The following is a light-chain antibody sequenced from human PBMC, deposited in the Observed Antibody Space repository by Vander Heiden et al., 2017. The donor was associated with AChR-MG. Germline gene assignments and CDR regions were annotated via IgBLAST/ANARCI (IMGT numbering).Light chain of an antibody. J-gene: IGLJ1*01. Sequence: QSALTQPRSVSGSPGQSVTISCTGTSSDVGGYNYVSWYQQHPGKPPKLMIYDVSQRPSGVPDRFSGSKSGNTASLTISGLQAEDEADYYCCSYAGTYPYVFGTGTKVTVL. CDR2: DVS. V-gene: IGLV2-11*01. CDR3: CSYAGTYPYV. CDR1: SSDVGGYNY.